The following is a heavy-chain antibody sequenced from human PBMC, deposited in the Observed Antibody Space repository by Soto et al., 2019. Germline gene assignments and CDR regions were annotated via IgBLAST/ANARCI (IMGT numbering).Heavy chain of an antibody. V-gene: IGHV3-64*02. D-gene: IGHD1-26*01. CDR2: ISSNGGST. CDR1: GFSFSSYA. CDR3: ARDQEGAFDY. J-gene: IGHJ4*02. Sequence: EVQLVESGEGLVQPGGSLRLSCAASGFSFSSYAMHWFRQAPGKGLEYVSGISSNGGSTYYVDSVKGRFTISRDNSKNTLYLQMGSLRAEDMAVYYCARDQEGAFDYWGQGTLVTVSS.